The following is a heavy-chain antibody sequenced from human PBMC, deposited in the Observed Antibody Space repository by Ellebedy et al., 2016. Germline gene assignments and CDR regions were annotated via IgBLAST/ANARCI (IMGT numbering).Heavy chain of an antibody. CDR3: ATQDCGGDCYSDY. CDR2: IYTSGST. CDR1: GYSISSGYY. V-gene: IGHV4-4*07. D-gene: IGHD2-21*02. Sequence: SETLSLXCTVSGYSISSGYYWGWIRQPAGKGLEWIGRIYTSGSTNYNPSLKSRVTMSVDTSKNQFSLKLSSVTAADTAVYYCATQDCGGDCYSDYWGQGTLVTVSS. J-gene: IGHJ4*02.